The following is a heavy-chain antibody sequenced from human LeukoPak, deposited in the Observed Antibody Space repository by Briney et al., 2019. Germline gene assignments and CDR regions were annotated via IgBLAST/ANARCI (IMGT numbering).Heavy chain of an antibody. D-gene: IGHD3-3*01. J-gene: IGHJ4*02. CDR3: AKVVGRGYFGVGDNGYFDY. CDR1: GFTFSSCA. Sequence: GGSLRLSCAASGFTFSSCAMSWVRQAPGKGLQWVSAISGTGGSSYYADSVKGRFTISRDNFKNTLYLQMNSLRDEDTAEYYCAKVVGRGYFGVGDNGYFDYWGQGTLVTVSS. CDR2: ISGTGGSS. V-gene: IGHV3-23*01.